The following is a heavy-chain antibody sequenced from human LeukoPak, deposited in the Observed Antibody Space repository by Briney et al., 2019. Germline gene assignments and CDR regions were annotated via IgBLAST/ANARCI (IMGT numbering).Heavy chain of an antibody. CDR1: GGSVSSYY. J-gene: IGHJ3*02. CDR3: ARGRARLRPYDAFDI. D-gene: IGHD5-12*01. Sequence: SETLSLTCTVSGGSVSSYYWNWIRQPPGKGLEWIGYINYSGSTNYNPSLKSRVTISVDTSKNQFSLKLSSVTAADTAVYYCARGRARLRPYDAFDIWGQGTMVTVSS. V-gene: IGHV4-59*02. CDR2: INYSGST.